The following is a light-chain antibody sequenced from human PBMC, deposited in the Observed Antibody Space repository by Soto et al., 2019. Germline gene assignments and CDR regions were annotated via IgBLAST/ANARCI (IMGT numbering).Light chain of an antibody. Sequence: QSALTQPASVSGSPGQSSTISCTGASSDVGSYTLVSWYQQYPGKAPKLIIYEGNKRPSGVSNRFSGSKSGNTASLTISGLQAEDEADYYCCSYASSSTPVIFGGGTQLTVL. CDR2: EGN. CDR3: CSYASSSTPVI. J-gene: IGLJ2*01. CDR1: SSDVGSYTL. V-gene: IGLV2-23*01.